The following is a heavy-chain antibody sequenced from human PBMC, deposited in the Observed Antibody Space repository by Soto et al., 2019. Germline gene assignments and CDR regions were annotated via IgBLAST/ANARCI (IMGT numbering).Heavy chain of an antibody. D-gene: IGHD2-21*01. CDR1: GYIFTTYY. Sequence: QVQVVQSGAEVKKPGASVKVSCKASGYIFTTYYMHWVRQAPGQGLEWMGIINPSGGTTSYAQKFQGRVTLPRDTSTHTVDMDLSGQRYEERDVYYCVTVSDCASDCDNFMDVWGKGTTGTVSS. CDR3: VTVSDCASDCDNFMDV. V-gene: IGHV1-46*03. J-gene: IGHJ6*03. CDR2: INPSGGTT.